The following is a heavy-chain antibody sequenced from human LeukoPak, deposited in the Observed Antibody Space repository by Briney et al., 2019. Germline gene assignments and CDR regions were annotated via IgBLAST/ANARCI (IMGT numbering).Heavy chain of an antibody. CDR1: GASISSHY. CDR2: IYYSGST. J-gene: IGHJ6*02. CDR3: ARGAEGSITGTTIYYYYYGMDV. D-gene: IGHD1-20*01. V-gene: IGHV4-59*11. Sequence: PSETLSLTCIVSGASISSHYWSWIRQPPGKGLEWIGYIYYSGSTNYNPSLKSRVTISVDTSKNQFSLKLSSVTAADTAVYYCARGAEGSITGTTIYYYYYGMDVWGQGTTVTVSS.